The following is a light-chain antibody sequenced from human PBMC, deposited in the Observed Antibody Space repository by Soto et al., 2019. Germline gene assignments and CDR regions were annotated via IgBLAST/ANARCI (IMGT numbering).Light chain of an antibody. V-gene: IGKV4-1*01. CDR3: QQYGSSPRT. CDR2: DAS. Sequence: DIVMTQSPDSLAVSLCERATINCKSNESVLYSSNNKNYLAWYQQKPGKAPNLLIYDASSLKHGVPSRFSGSGSGTDFTLTISRLEPEDFAVYYCQQYGSSPRTFGQGTKVDI. J-gene: IGKJ1*01. CDR1: ESVLYSSNNKNY.